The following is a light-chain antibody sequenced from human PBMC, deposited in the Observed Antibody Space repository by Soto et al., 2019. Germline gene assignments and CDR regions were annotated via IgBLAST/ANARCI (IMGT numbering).Light chain of an antibody. CDR2: EVS. J-gene: IGLJ3*02. Sequence: QSVLTQPASVSGSPGQSISISCTGTSRDVGGYNYVSWYQQHPGKAPKLLIYEVSNRPSGVSHRFSGSKSANTASLTISGLQAEDEADYYCYSYTNNNTPMFGGGTKLTVL. CDR3: YSYTNNNTPM. V-gene: IGLV2-14*01. CDR1: SRDVGGYNY.